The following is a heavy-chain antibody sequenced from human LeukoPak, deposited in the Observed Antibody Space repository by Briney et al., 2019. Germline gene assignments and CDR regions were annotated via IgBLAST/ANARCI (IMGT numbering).Heavy chain of an antibody. J-gene: IGHJ4*02. D-gene: IGHD7-27*01. CDR1: GFTVSSNY. Sequence: GGSLRLSCAASGFTVSSNYMNWVRQAPGKGLEWVSVIYSGGSTYYADSVKGRFTISRDNAKDSLYLQMNSLRADDTAVYYCARDYTGGWNDYWGQGTLVTVSS. CDR3: ARDYTGGWNDY. CDR2: IYSGGST. V-gene: IGHV3-66*01.